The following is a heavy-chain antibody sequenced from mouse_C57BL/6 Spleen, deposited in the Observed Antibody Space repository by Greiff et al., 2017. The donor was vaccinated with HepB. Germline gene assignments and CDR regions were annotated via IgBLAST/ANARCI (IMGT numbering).Heavy chain of an antibody. CDR1: GYAFSSSW. J-gene: IGHJ1*03. V-gene: IGHV1-82*01. Sequence: VQLQQSGPELVKPGASVKISCKASGYAFSSSWMNWVKQRPGKGLEWIGRIDPNSGGTKYNEKFKSKATLTVDKPSSTAYMQLSSLTSEDSAVYYCARETGGSYWYFDVWGTGTTVTVSS. D-gene: IGHD4-1*01. CDR3: ARETGGSYWYFDV. CDR2: IDPNSGGT.